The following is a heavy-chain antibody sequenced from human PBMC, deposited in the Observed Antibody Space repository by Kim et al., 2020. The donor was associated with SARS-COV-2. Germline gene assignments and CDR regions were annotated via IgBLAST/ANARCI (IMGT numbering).Heavy chain of an antibody. V-gene: IGHV7-4-1*02. J-gene: IGHJ3*02. CDR3: ARDPHPFTIFGVVIKSSGAFGI. D-gene: IGHD3-3*01. Sequence: ASVKVSCKASGYTFTSYAMTWVRQAPGQGLEWMGWINTNTVNPTYAQGFTGRFVFSLDTSVNTAYLQISSLKAEDTAVYYCARDPHPFTIFGVVIKSSGAFGIWGQGTMVTVSS. CDR1: GYTFTSYA. CDR2: INTNTVNP.